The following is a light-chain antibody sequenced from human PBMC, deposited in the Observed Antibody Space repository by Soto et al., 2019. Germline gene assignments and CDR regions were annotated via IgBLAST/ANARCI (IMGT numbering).Light chain of an antibody. CDR2: KDS. V-gene: IGLV3-16*01. CDR1: ALPKKY. J-gene: IGLJ2*01. Sequence: SYELTQPPSVSVSLGQMARITCSGEALPKKYAYWYQQKPGQFPVLVIYKDSERPSGIPERFSGSSSGTIVTLTISGVQAEDEADYYCLSADSRVTYVHVVFGGGTKLTVL. CDR3: LSADSRVTYVHVV.